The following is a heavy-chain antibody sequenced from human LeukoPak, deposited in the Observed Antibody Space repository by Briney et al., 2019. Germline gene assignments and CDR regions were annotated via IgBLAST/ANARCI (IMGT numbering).Heavy chain of an antibody. CDR3: ASASGSYSGY. CDR2: ISYDGSNK. D-gene: IGHD1-26*01. CDR1: GFTFSSYA. V-gene: IGHV3-30*01. J-gene: IGHJ4*02. Sequence: GGSLRLSCAASGFTFSSYAMHWVRQAPGKGLEWVAVISYDGSNKYYADSVKGRFTISRDNSKNTLYLQMNSLRAEDTAVYYCASASGSYSGYWGQGTLVTVSS.